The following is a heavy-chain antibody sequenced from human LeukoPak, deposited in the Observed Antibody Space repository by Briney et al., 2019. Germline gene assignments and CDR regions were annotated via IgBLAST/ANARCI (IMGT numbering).Heavy chain of an antibody. D-gene: IGHD3-22*01. CDR1: GFTFSNYW. CDR3: ARDHQNGYYFY. CDR2: IKGDGSQK. Sequence: GGSLRLSCAASGFTFSNYWMTWVRQAPGKGLEWVANIKGDGSQKYYVGSVKGRFTVSRDNAKNSLYLQMNSLRAEDTALYFCARDHQNGYYFYWGQGTVFTVSS. V-gene: IGHV3-7*01. J-gene: IGHJ4*02.